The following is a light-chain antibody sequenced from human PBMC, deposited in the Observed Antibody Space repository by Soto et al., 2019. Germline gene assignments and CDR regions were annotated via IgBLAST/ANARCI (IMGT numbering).Light chain of an antibody. Sequence: QSVLTQPPSVSGASGQRVTISCTESSSNIGAGYDVHWYQQLPGTAPKLLIYGNSNRPSGVPDRFSGSKSGTSASLAITGLQAEDEADYYCQSYDSSLSAWVFGGGTKVTVL. V-gene: IGLV1-40*01. J-gene: IGLJ3*02. CDR1: SSNIGAGYD. CDR3: QSYDSSLSAWV. CDR2: GNS.